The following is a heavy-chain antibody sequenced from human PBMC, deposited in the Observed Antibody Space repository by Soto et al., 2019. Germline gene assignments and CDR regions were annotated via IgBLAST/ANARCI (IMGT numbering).Heavy chain of an antibody. J-gene: IGHJ6*02. CDR3: ARDRLPSSSLGGMDV. CDR1: GYTFTSYG. Sequence: GASVKVSCKASGYTFTSYGISWVRQAPGQGLEWMGWISAYNGNTNYAQKLQGRATMTTDTSTSTAYMELRSLRSDDMAVYYCARDRLPSSSLGGMDVWGQGTTVTVSS. V-gene: IGHV1-18*03. CDR2: ISAYNGNT. D-gene: IGHD6-13*01.